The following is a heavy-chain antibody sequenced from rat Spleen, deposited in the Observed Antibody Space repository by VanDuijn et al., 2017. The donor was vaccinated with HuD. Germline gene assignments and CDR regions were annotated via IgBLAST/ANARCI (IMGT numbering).Heavy chain of an antibody. CDR2: INYSGST. Sequence: EVRLQESGPGLVKPSQSLSLTCSVTGFSITSNYWGWIRKFPGNEMEWIGHINYSGSTTYNPSLKSRISITRDTSKNQFFLQLNSVTTEETATYYCARSEGTHYYLPFADWGQGTLVIVSS. CDR3: ARSEGTHYYLPFAD. D-gene: IGHD1-12*02. CDR1: GFSITSNY. V-gene: IGHV3-1*01. J-gene: IGHJ3*01.